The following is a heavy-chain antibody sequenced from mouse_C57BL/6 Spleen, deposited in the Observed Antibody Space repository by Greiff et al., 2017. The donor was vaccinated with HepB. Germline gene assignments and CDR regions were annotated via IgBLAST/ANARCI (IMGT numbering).Heavy chain of an antibody. D-gene: IGHD2-4*01. J-gene: IGHJ4*01. CDR2: IWRGGST. CDR3: AKEIFLYDNDGAMDY. V-gene: IGHV2-5*01. CDR1: GFSLTSYG. Sequence: VQLQQSGPGLVQPSQSLSITCTVSGFSLTSYGVHWVRQSPGKGLEWLGVIWRGGSTDYNAAFMCRLSITKDNSKSQVFFKMNSLQADDTAIYYCAKEIFLYDNDGAMDYWGQGTSVTVSS.